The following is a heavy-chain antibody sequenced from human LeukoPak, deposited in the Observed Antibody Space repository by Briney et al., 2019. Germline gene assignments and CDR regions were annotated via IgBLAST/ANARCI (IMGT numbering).Heavy chain of an antibody. CDR1: GFTFSSYS. CDR3: ARASRGRIVLMVYAYDY. V-gene: IGHV3-48*04. J-gene: IGHJ4*02. CDR2: ISSSSSTI. D-gene: IGHD2-8*01. Sequence: GGYLRLYCAASGFTFSSYSMNWVRHAPGKGLEWVSYISSSSSTIYYADSVKGRFTISRDNAKNSLYLQMNSLRAEDTAVYYCARASRGRIVLMVYAYDYWGQGTLVTVSS.